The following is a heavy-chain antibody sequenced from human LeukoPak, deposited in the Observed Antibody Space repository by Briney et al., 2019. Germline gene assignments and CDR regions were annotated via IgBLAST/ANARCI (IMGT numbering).Heavy chain of an antibody. CDR2: IYYSGST. J-gene: IGHJ4*02. V-gene: IGHV4-59*01. D-gene: IGHD5-12*01. CDR3: ARGLGYSDYDYTY. Sequence: SETLSLTCTVSGGSISSYYWSWIRQPPGKGLEWIGYIYYSGSTNYNPSLKSRVTISVDTSKNQFSLKLSSVTAADTAVYYCARGLGYSDYDYTYWGQGTLVTVSS. CDR1: GGSISSYY.